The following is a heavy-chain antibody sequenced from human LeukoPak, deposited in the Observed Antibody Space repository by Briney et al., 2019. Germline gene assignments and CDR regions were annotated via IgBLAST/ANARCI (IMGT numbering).Heavy chain of an antibody. J-gene: IGHJ4*02. Sequence: TSETLSLTCTVSGGSISSGGYYWSWIRQHPGKGLEWIGYIYYSGSTYYNPSLKSRVTISVDTSKNQFSLKLSSVTAADTAVYYCARERHKDGSGAIDYWGQGTLVTVSS. D-gene: IGHD3-10*01. CDR3: ARERHKDGSGAIDY. CDR1: GGSISSGGYY. CDR2: IYYSGST. V-gene: IGHV4-31*03.